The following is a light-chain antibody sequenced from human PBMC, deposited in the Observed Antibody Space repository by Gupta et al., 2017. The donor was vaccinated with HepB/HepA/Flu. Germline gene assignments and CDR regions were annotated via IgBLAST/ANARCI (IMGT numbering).Light chain of an antibody. Sequence: QSVLTQPPSASGTPGQRVTSSCSGSSSNIVSNYVYWYQQLPGTAPKLLIYRNNQRPSGVPDRFSGSKSGTSASLAISGLRSEDEADYYCAAWDDSLSGRVVFGGGTKLTVL. CDR2: RNN. CDR3: AAWDDSLSGRVV. CDR1: SSNIVSNY. V-gene: IGLV1-47*01. J-gene: IGLJ2*01.